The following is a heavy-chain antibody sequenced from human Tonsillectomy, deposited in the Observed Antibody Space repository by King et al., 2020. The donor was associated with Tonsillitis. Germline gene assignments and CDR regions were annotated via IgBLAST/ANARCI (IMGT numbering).Heavy chain of an antibody. CDR2: MDYTGST. Sequence: LQLQESGPGLVKPSETLSLTCTVSGGSISSSSYYWGWIRQPPGKGLEWSGSMDYTGSTYQNQSLQSRVTISVDTSRNQFSLQLSSVTAADTAVYYCALHRGHPAAVTPFFSSWGQGSLVTVSS. J-gene: IGHJ5*02. V-gene: IGHV4-39*07. D-gene: IGHD2-15*01. CDR1: GGSISSSSYY. CDR3: ALHRGHPAAVTPFFSS.